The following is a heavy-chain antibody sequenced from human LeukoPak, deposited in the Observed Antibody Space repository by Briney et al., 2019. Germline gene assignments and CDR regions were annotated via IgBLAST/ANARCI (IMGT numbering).Heavy chain of an antibody. CDR1: GGSISSYY. CDR3: ARGGKDYDFWSGYVGFNWFDP. J-gene: IGHJ5*02. D-gene: IGHD3-3*01. V-gene: IGHV4-59*01. CDR2: IYYSGST. Sequence: SETLSLTCTVSGGSISSYYWSWIRQPPGKGLEWIGYIYYSGSTNYNPSLKSRVTISVDTSKNQFSLKLGSVTAADTAVYYCARGGKDYDFWSGYVGFNWFDPWGQGTLVTVSS.